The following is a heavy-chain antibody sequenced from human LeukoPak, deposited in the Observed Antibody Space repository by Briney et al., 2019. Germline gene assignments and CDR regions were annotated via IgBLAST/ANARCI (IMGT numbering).Heavy chain of an antibody. CDR1: GYTFTSYY. D-gene: IGHD2-15*01. CDR3: ARDNCSGGSCYSGGANWFDP. V-gene: IGHV1-46*01. CDR2: INPSGGST. Sequence: GASVKVSCKASGYTFTSYYMHWVRQASGQGLKWMGIINPSGGSTSYAQKFQGRVTMTRDMSTSTVYMELSSLRSEDTAVYYCARDNCSGGSCYSGGANWFDPWGQGTLVTVSS. J-gene: IGHJ5*02.